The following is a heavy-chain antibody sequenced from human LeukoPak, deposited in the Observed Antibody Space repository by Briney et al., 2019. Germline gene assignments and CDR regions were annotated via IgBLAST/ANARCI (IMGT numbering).Heavy chain of an antibody. Sequence: GGSLRLSCAASGFTFSSYAMSWVRQAPGKGLEWVSSISSSGGSTYYADSVKGRFTISRDNSKNTLFLQMNSLRAEDTAVYYRAKDRLRSYFDHWGQGTLVTVSS. J-gene: IGHJ4*02. CDR3: AKDRLRSYFDH. D-gene: IGHD4-17*01. V-gene: IGHV3-23*01. CDR1: GFTFSSYA. CDR2: ISSSGGST.